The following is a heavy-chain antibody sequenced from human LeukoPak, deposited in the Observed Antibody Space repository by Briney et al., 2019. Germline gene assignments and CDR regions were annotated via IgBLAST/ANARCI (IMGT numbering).Heavy chain of an antibody. CDR3: ARTRNDAFDI. Sequence: ASVKVSCKASGYTFINSGISWVRQAPGQGLEWMGWISAYNGHTNYAQKFQGRVTMTRDTSISTAYMELSRLRSDDTAVYYCARTRNDAFDIWGQGTMVTVSS. V-gene: IGHV1-18*01. CDR1: GYTFINSG. J-gene: IGHJ3*02. CDR2: ISAYNGHT.